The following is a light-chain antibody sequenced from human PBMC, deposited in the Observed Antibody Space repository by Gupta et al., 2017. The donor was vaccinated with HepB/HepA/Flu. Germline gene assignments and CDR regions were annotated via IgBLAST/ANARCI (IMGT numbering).Light chain of an antibody. CDR3: QQYNNWPVV. CDR1: QSVSSN. J-gene: IGKJ1*01. V-gene: IGKV3-15*01. Sequence: ELVMTQSPATLSVSPGERATLSCRASQSVSSNLAWYQQKPGQAPRLLIYGASTRATGIPARFSGSGSGTEFTLTISSLQAEDFAVYYCQQYNNWPVVFGQGTKVEIK. CDR2: GAS.